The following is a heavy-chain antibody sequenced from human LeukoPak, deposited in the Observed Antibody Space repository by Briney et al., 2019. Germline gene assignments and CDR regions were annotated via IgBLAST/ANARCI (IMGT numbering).Heavy chain of an antibody. CDR2: FYYSGTT. CDR3: AGGGYYDTSGYYHFDY. J-gene: IGHJ4*02. V-gene: IGHV4-59*01. Sequence: SETLSLTCTVSGGSINSYYWSWIRQPPGMGLEWIGYFYYSGTTNYNPSLKSRVTISVDTSQNQFSLKLSSVTAEDTAVYYCAGGGYYDTSGYYHFDYWGQGTLVTVSS. CDR1: GGSINSYY. D-gene: IGHD3-22*01.